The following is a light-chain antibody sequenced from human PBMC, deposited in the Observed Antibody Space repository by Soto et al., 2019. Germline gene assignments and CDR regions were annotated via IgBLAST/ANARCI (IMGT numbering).Light chain of an antibody. J-gene: IGKJ2*01. Sequence: DIAMTQSPSTLSASVGDRVTITCRASQSINTWLAWYQQKQGKAPKVLIYEASSLESGVPSRFSGSGSGTEFTLTISSLQPDDFATYYCQQYASYSPYTFGQGTKLEI. V-gene: IGKV1-5*03. CDR3: QQYASYSPYT. CDR2: EAS. CDR1: QSINTW.